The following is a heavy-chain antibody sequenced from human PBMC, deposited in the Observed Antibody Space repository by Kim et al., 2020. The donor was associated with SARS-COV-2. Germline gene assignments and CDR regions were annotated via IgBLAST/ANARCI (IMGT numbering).Heavy chain of an antibody. CDR1: GGSISSYY. D-gene: IGHD2-2*01. CDR2: IYSSGST. CDR3: ARHSTTWYGGMDV. J-gene: IGHJ6*02. Sequence: SETLSLTCTVSGGSISSYYWSWIRQPPGKALEWIGYIYSSGSTDYNESLKSRVTISVDTSNNLFSLRLNSVTAADTAVYYCARHSTTWYGGMDVWGQGTTVTVSS. V-gene: IGHV4-59*08.